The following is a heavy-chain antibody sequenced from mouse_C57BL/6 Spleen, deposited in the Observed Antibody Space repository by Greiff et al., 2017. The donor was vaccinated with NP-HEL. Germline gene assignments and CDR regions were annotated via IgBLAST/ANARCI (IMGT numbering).Heavy chain of an antibody. CDR1: GYTFTSYW. J-gene: IGHJ4*01. D-gene: IGHD3-2*02. CDR3: ARSAQATAMDY. Sequence: QVQLQQPGAELVKPGASVKLSCKASGYTFTSYWMQWVKQRPGQGLEWIGEIDPSDSYTNYNQKFKGKATLTVDTSSSTAYMQLSSPTSEDSAVYYCARSAQATAMDYWGQGTSVTVSS. CDR2: IDPSDSYT. V-gene: IGHV1-50*01.